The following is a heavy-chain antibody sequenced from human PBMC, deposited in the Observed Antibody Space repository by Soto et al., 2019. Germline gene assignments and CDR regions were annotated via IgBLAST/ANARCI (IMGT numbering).Heavy chain of an antibody. CDR2: INAGNGKT. Sequence: QVQLVQSGAEVMKPGASVKVSCKASGYTFTRYAMHWVRQAPGQRLEWMGWINAGNGKTKYSQKFQGRVTITRDTSASTAYMELSSLTSEDTAVYYCAREKTAVAASPKTWFDPWGHGTLVTVSS. V-gene: IGHV1-3*01. CDR3: AREKTAVAASPKTWFDP. D-gene: IGHD6-19*01. CDR1: GYTFTRYA. J-gene: IGHJ5*02.